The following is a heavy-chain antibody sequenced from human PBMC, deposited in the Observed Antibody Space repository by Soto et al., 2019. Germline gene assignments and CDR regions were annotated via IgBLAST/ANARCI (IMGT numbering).Heavy chain of an antibody. CDR2: ISGSGGST. CDR1: GCALSSYA. D-gene: IGHD1-26*01. V-gene: IGHV3-23*01. CDR3: AKDRGGMGELPLDLDY. Sequence: LRLSCAASGCALSSYAMSWVRQAPGKGLEWVSAISGSGGSTYYADSVKGRLTISRDNSKNTLYLQMNSLRAEDTAVYYCAKDRGGMGELPLDLDYWGQGTLVTVSS. J-gene: IGHJ4*02.